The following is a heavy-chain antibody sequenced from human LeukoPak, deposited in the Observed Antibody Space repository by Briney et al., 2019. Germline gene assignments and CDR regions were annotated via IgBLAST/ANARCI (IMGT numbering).Heavy chain of an antibody. D-gene: IGHD6-13*01. CDR1: GYTFTTYA. CDR2: INAGNGNT. CDR3: ARDLIGSRWPYYFDY. J-gene: IGHJ4*02. Sequence: GASVKVSCTASGYTFTTYAMHWVRQAPGQRLEWMGWINAGNGNTKYSQKFQARVTITRDTSASTAYMELSSLRSEDTAVYYCARDLIGSRWPYYFDYWGQGTLVTVSS. V-gene: IGHV1-3*01.